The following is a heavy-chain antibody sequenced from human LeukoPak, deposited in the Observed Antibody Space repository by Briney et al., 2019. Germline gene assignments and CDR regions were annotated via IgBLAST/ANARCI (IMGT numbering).Heavy chain of an antibody. J-gene: IGHJ4*02. Sequence: PGGSLRHSCAASGFTFISYAMSCVRQALGKGLEWVSAISASGGSTYYADSVKGRFTLFREHSKNPLYLQMNSLRAEDTAVYYCATGELLLWYYFDYWGQGTLVSVSS. CDR2: ISASGGST. CDR3: ATGELLLWYYFDY. CDR1: GFTFISYA. V-gene: IGHV3-23*01. D-gene: IGHD3-10*01.